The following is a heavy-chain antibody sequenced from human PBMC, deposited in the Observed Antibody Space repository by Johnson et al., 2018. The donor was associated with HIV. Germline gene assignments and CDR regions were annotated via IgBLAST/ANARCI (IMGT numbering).Heavy chain of an antibody. CDR3: ARDQEQLVPWDAFDI. Sequence: VQLVESGGGVVQPGRSLRLSCEASGFTFISYWMHWVRQAPGKGLMWVSRINFDGTSTTYADSVKGRFSVSRDNVKNTLYLQMNSLRAEDTAVYYCARDQEQLVPWDAFDIWGQGTMVTVSS. J-gene: IGHJ3*02. D-gene: IGHD6-6*01. CDR1: GFTFISYW. V-gene: IGHV3-74*01. CDR2: INFDGTST.